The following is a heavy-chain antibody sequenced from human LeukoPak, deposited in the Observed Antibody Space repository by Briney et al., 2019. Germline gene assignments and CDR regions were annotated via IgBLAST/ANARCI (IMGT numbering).Heavy chain of an antibody. D-gene: IGHD5-18*01. J-gene: IGHJ4*02. V-gene: IGHV1-2*02. CDR3: ARVWDTAMVKDQDLVDY. CDR1: GYSFTSYY. Sequence: GESLKISCKGSGYSFTSYYMHWVRQAPGQGLEWMGWINPNSGGTNYAQKFQGRVTMTRDTSISTAYMELSRLRSDDTAVYYCARVWDTAMVKDQDLVDYWGQGTLVTVSS. CDR2: INPNSGGT.